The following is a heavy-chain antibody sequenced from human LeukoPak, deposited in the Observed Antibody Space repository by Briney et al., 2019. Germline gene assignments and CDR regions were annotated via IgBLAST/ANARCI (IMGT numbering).Heavy chain of an antibody. Sequence: GGSLRLSCAASGFTFSSYSMNWVRQAPGKGLEWVSYISSSSSTIYYADSVKGRFTISRDNAKNSLYLQMNSLRAEDTAVYYCARDPSPGSGSYSDAFDIWGQGTMVTVSS. J-gene: IGHJ3*02. V-gene: IGHV3-48*04. CDR1: GFTFSSYS. D-gene: IGHD3-10*01. CDR3: ARDPSPGSGSYSDAFDI. CDR2: ISSSSSTI.